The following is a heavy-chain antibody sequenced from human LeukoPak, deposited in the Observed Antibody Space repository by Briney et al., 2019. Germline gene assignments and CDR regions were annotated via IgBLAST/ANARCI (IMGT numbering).Heavy chain of an antibody. CDR2: ISYDGSNK. D-gene: IGHD5-12*01. V-gene: IGHV3-30-3*01. Sequence: GGSLGLSCAASGFTFSSYAMHWVRQAPGKGLEWVAVISYDGSNKYYADSVKGRFTISRDNSKNTLYLQMNSLRAEDTAVYYCARGATIAFDIWGQGTMVTVSS. CDR3: ARGATIAFDI. J-gene: IGHJ3*02. CDR1: GFTFSSYA.